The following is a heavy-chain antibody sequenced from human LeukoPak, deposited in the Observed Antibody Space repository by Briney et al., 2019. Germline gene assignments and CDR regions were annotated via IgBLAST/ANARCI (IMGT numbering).Heavy chain of an antibody. CDR1: GYTFTSYG. J-gene: IGHJ5*02. CDR3: ARGPYSSSWYNWFDP. D-gene: IGHD6-13*01. Sequence: ASVKVSCKASGYTFTSYGISWVRQAPGQGLEWMGWIIAYNGNTNYAQKLQGRVTMTTDTSTSTAYMELRSLRSDDTAVYYCARGPYSSSWYNWFDPWGQGTLVTVSS. V-gene: IGHV1-18*01. CDR2: IIAYNGNT.